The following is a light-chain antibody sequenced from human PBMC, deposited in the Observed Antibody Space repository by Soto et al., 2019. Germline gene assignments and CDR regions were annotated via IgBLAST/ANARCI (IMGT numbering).Light chain of an antibody. V-gene: IGLV2-8*01. J-gene: IGLJ1*01. Sequence: QSVLTQPPSASGSPGQSVTISCTGTSSDVGGYNYVSWYQQHPGKAPKLMIYEVTKRPSGVPDRFSGSKSGNTASLTVSGLQAEDEADYSLSSYAGSLYVFGTGTKLTVL. CDR1: SSDVGGYNY. CDR2: EVT. CDR3: SSYAGSLYV.